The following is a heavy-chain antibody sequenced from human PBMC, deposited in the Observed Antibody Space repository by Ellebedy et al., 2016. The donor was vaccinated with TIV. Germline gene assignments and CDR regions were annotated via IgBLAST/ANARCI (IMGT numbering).Heavy chain of an antibody. V-gene: IGHV3-23*01. D-gene: IGHD3-10*01. CDR1: GFTFSSYA. Sequence: GESLKISCAASGFTFSSYAMSWVRQAPGKGLEWVSSISGSGGSTYYADSVKGRFTISRDNSKNTLDLQMNSLRAEDTAVYYCAKDRVKYYFDYWGRGTLVTVSS. CDR2: ISGSGGST. J-gene: IGHJ4*02. CDR3: AKDRVKYYFDY.